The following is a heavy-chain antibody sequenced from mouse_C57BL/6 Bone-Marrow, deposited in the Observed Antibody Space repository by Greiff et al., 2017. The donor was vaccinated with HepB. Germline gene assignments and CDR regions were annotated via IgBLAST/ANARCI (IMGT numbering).Heavy chain of an antibody. D-gene: IGHD1-1*01. CDR3: ATNYYGSSLYWYFDV. CDR1: GYTFTDYY. CDR2: INPYNGGT. J-gene: IGHJ1*03. Sequence: EVQLQESGPVLVKPGASVKMSCKASGYTFTDYYMNWVKQSHGKSLEWIGVINPYNGGTSYNQKFKGKATLTVDKSSSTAYMELNSLTSEDSAVYYCATNYYGSSLYWYFDVWGTGTTVTVSS. V-gene: IGHV1-19*01.